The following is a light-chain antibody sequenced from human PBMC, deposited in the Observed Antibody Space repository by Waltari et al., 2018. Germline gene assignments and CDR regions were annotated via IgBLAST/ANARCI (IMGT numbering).Light chain of an antibody. CDR1: QTVGSY. V-gene: IGKV3-11*01. Sequence: DIVLTQSPATLSLSPGERATLPCRASQTVGSYLAWYQRQPGQAPRLLIYDASNRATGISARFSGSGSGTDFTLTISSLEPGDSAVYYCQQRSDRPPLSFGQGTKLEIK. CDR2: DAS. J-gene: IGKJ2*03. CDR3: QQRSDRPPLS.